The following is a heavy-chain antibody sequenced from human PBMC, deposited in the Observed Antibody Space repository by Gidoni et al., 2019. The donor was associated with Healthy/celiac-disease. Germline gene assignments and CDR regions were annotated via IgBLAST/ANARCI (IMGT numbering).Heavy chain of an antibody. Sequence: QVQLVESGGGVVQPGRSLRLSCAASGFTFSSSAMHWVRPAPGKGLEWVAVISYDGSKKYYADSVKGRFTITRDNSKNTLYLKMNSLRAEDTAVYYCAKSGFTGHPYYDFWSGSWDHYYYYMDVWGKGTTVTVSS. CDR1: GFTFSSSA. J-gene: IGHJ6*03. D-gene: IGHD3-3*01. CDR2: ISYDGSKK. V-gene: IGHV3-30*04. CDR3: AKSGFTGHPYYDFWSGSWDHYYYYMDV.